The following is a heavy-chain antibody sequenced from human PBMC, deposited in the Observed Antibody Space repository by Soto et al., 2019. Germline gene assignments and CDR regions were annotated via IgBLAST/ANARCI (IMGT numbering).Heavy chain of an antibody. CDR1: GYAFSDYY. CDR3: ARGRVRSPDGLDSFDL. V-gene: IGHV1-2*02. Sequence: ASVKVSCKASGYAFSDYYMHWVRQAPGQGLEWMGYINPQSGGTKYDQKFQDRVTMTRDTPKITVYMELRILTSKDTAVYYCARGRVRSPDGLDSFDLWAEGTLVTVSS. D-gene: IGHD3-10*01. J-gene: IGHJ3*01. CDR2: INPQSGGT.